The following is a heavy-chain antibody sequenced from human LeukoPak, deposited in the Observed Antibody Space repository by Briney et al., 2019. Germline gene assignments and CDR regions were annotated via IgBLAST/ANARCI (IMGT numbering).Heavy chain of an antibody. Sequence: GGSLRLSCAASGFTFSNAWMSWVRQAPGKGLEWVGRIKSKTDGGTTDYAAPVKGRFTISRDDSRNTLYLQMSSLRAEDTAVYYCARGEYYSDTSSYFDYWGQGTLVTVSS. CDR3: ARGEYYSDTSSYFDY. V-gene: IGHV3-15*01. D-gene: IGHD3-22*01. J-gene: IGHJ4*02. CDR2: IKSKTDGGTT. CDR1: GFTFSNAW.